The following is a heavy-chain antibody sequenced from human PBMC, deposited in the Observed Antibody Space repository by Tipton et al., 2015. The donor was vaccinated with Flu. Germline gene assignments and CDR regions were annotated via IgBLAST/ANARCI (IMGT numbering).Heavy chain of an antibody. Sequence: TLSLTCAVYGGSFSGYYWSWIRQPPGKGLEWIGEINHSGSTNYNPSLKSRATISVDTSKNQFSLKLSSVTAADTAVYYCARVIFKGRQLGRYGMDVWGQGTTVTVSS. J-gene: IGHJ6*02. CDR2: INHSGST. CDR1: GGSFSGYY. CDR3: ARVIFKGRQLGRYGMDV. D-gene: IGHD6-13*01. V-gene: IGHV4-34*01.